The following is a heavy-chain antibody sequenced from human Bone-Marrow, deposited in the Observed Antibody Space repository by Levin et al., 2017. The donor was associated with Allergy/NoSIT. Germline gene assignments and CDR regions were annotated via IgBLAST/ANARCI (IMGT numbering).Heavy chain of an antibody. V-gene: IGHV3-21*01. D-gene: IGHD3-22*01. CDR1: GFMFSNSS. J-gene: IGHJ4*02. CDR2: LSGSGSYR. Sequence: GESLKISCAASGFMFSNSSMAWVRQAPGRGPEWVASLSGSGSYRYYADSVRGRFTISRDNAKNSLYLQMNSLRDEDTALYYCVREKSFYYDSSGENWGQGTRVTVSS. CDR3: VREKSFYYDSSGEN.